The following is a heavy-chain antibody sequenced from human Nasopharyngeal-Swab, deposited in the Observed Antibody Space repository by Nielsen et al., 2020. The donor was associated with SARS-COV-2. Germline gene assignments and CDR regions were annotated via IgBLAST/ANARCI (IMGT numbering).Heavy chain of an antibody. CDR2: IGDKDHNYAT. CDR1: GFIFSASA. CDR3: TTDFYFDY. V-gene: IGHV3-73*01. J-gene: IGHJ4*02. Sequence: GGSLRLPCAASGFIFSASAMHWVRQAPGKGLEWLGRIGDKDHNYATTYGASVKGRFTISRDDSKNTAFLQMDSLKTEDTALYYCTTDFYFDYWGQGTLVTVSS.